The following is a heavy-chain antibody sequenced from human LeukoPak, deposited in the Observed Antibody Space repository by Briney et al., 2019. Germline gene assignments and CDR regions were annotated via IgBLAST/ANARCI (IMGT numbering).Heavy chain of an antibody. CDR1: GYTFTGYY. D-gene: IGHD4-17*01. V-gene: IGHV1-2*02. CDR3: TKDRDYGEIG. CDR2: INPYSGGT. Sequence: ASVKVSCKASGYTFTGYYIHWVRQAPGQGLEWMGWINPYSGGTDYSQKFQGRVTMTRDTSISTAYMELNKLTSDDTAVYYCTKDRDYGEIGWGQGTLVTVSS. J-gene: IGHJ4*02.